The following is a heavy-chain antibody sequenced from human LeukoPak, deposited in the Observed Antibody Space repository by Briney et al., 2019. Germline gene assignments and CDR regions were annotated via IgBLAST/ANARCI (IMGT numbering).Heavy chain of an antibody. CDR3: ARAGIFGKWELPNPWYFDY. J-gene: IGHJ4*02. V-gene: IGHV4-59*01. CDR2: IYYSGST. Sequence: SETLSLTCTVSGGSISSYYWSWIRQPPGKGLEWIGYIYYSGSTNYNPSLKSRVTISVDTSKNQFSLKLSSVTAADTAVYYCARAGIFGKWELPNPWYFDYWGQGTLVTVSS. D-gene: IGHD1-26*01. CDR1: GGSISSYY.